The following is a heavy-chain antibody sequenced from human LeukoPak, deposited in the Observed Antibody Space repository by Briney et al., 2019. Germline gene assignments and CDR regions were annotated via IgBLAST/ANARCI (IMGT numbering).Heavy chain of an antibody. CDR1: GGSITSYY. CDR2: IFYSGST. Sequence: SETLSLTRTVSGGSITSYYWSWIRQPPGKGLEWIGYIFYSGSTNYNPSLKSRVTISVDTSKSQFSLNLSSVTAADTAMYYCARHGRNSGAPNYWGQGTLVTVSS. CDR3: ARHGRNSGAPNY. D-gene: IGHD6-19*01. J-gene: IGHJ4*02. V-gene: IGHV4-59*08.